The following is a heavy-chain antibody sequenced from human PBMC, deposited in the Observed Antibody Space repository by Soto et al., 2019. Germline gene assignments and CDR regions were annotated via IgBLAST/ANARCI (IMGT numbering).Heavy chain of an antibody. CDR1: GGTFSSYA. Sequence: QVQLVQSGAEVKKPGSSVKVSCKASGGTFSSYAISWVRQAPGQGLEWMGGIIPIFGTANDAQKCQGRVTITADKPTSTTYMEMISVRSEETAVCYCAKRGIDAFDIWGQGTMVTVSS. CDR2: IIPIFGTA. CDR3: AKRGIDAFDI. V-gene: IGHV1-69*14. J-gene: IGHJ3*02. D-gene: IGHD3-16*01.